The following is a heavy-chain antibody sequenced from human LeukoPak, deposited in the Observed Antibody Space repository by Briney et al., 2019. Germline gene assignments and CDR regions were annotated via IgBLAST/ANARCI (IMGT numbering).Heavy chain of an antibody. CDR1: GGTFSSYA. D-gene: IGHD5-24*01. CDR3: ARIRDSYNDAYDI. V-gene: IGHV1-69*05. CDR2: IIPIFGTA. J-gene: IGHJ3*02. Sequence: SVKVSCKASGGTFSSYAISWVRQAPGQGLEWMGGIIPIFGTANYAQNFQGRVTMTRDTSTSTVYMELSSLRSEDTAIYYCARIRDSYNDAYDIWGQGTVVTVPS.